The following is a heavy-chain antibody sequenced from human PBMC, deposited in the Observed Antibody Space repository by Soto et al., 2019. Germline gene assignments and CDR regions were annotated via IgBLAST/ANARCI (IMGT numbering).Heavy chain of an antibody. V-gene: IGHV4-34*01. CDR2: INHSGST. D-gene: IGHD3-10*01. CDR3: ATHQGYYGSGSYCFDY. Sequence: SETLSLTCAVYGGSFSGYYWSWIRQPPGKGLEWIGEINHSGSTNYNPSLKSRVTISVDTSKNQFSLKLSSVTAADAAVYYCATHQGYYGSGSYCFDYWGLGTQVTVPQ. CDR1: GGSFSGYY. J-gene: IGHJ4*02.